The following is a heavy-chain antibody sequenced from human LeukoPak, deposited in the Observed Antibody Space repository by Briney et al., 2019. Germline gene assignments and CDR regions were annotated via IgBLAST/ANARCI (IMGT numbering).Heavy chain of an antibody. CDR1: GFTFSSSW. Sequence: GGSLRLSCAASGFTFSSSWMHWVRQAPGKGLVWVSRISNDGTHINYADSVKGRFTISRDNAKNTLYLQMSSLRAEDTAMYYCTSGRVWFDPWGQGTQVTVSS. CDR2: ISNDGTHI. CDR3: TSGRVWFDP. J-gene: IGHJ5*02. V-gene: IGHV3-74*01.